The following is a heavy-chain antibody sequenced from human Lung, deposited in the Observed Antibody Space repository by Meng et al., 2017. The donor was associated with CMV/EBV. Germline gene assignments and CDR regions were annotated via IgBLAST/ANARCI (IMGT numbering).Heavy chain of an antibody. D-gene: IGHD3-3*01. CDR3: VTSEEFYHFRSGWEWYYHYGLDV. CDR2: IIPMRTTT. Sequence: SVKVSXKASGDTFSKYVTSWVRQAPGQGLEWMGGIIPMRTTTNYARRFQGRVTITADMPAATVYMELSSLRSEDTAVYYCVTSEEFYHFRSGWEWYYHYGLDVWGPGXTVTVSS. V-gene: IGHV1-69*10. CDR1: GDTFSKYV. J-gene: IGHJ6*02.